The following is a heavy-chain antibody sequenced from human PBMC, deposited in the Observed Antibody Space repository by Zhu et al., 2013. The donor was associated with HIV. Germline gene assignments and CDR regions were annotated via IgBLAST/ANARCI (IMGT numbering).Heavy chain of an antibody. Sequence: QVQLVQSGAEVKKPGASVRVSCTASGYTFIDYYIHWGAGRAPGQGLEWMGWINPHSGDTHYAQNFQGRIFMTRDTSITTAYMELARLTSADTAVYYCVRDDSQDPLNAFDIWGQGTVVAVAS. V-gene: IGHV1-2*02. CDR2: INPHSGDT. CDR1: GYTFIDYY. D-gene: IGHD3-3*01. CDR3: VRDDSQDPLNAFDI. J-gene: IGHJ3*02.